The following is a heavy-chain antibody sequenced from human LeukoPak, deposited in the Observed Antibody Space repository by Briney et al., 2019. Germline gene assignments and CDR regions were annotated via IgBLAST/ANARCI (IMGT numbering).Heavy chain of an antibody. J-gene: IGHJ4*02. CDR2: IKQDGSEK. V-gene: IGHV3-7*01. D-gene: IGHD3-3*01. Sequence: GGSLRLSCAASGFTFSSYWMSWVRQAPGKGLEWVANIKQDGSEKYYVDSVKGRFTISRDNAKNTLYLQMNSLRAEDTAVYYCARAEYDFWSGYYEQKGLFDYWGQGTLVTVSS. CDR1: GFTFSSYW. CDR3: ARAEYDFWSGYYEQKGLFDY.